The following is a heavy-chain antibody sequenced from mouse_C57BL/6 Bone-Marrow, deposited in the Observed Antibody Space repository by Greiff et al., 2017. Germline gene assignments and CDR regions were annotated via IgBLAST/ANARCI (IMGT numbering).Heavy chain of an antibody. CDR2: FHPSYADT. CDR3: ARGLTYYFDY. D-gene: IGHD2-4*01. V-gene: IGHV1-47*01. CDR1: GYTLTTYP. Sequence: QVQLMQSGAELVKPGASVKMSRKASGYTLTTYPIACMKQNHGKSLEWIGNFHPSYADTKYNENFKGKATVTVEKSSSTVYLELSRITSDDSAVYYCARGLTYYFDYRGQGRTLTFSS. J-gene: IGHJ2*01.